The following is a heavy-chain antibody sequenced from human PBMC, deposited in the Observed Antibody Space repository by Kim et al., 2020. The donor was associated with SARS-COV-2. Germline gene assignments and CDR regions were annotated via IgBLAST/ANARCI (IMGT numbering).Heavy chain of an antibody. CDR3: TRGGSGSSKEYFQF. Sequence: GGSLRLSCEASGFTFSDYYMDWVRQAPGKGLEWVGRSRDKTNRYTTEYAASVRGRFIISRDDSRNSLYLQMNSLKTEDTAVYYCTRGGSGSSKEYFQFWGQGTLAIVSS. J-gene: IGHJ1*01. CDR1: GFTFSDYY. V-gene: IGHV3-72*01. CDR2: SRDKTNRYTT. D-gene: IGHD3-10*01.